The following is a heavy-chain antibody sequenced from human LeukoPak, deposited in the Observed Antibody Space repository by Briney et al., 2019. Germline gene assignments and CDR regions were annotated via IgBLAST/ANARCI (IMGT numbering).Heavy chain of an antibody. CDR1: GGSISSGRYE. CDR2: ISPGGGA. CDR3: ARAPDCSSTSCYRDAFDI. D-gene: IGHD2-2*01. V-gene: IGHV4-61*02. J-gene: IGHJ3*02. Sequence: SETLSLTCNVSGGSISSGRYEWSWIGQPAGKGLEWVGSISPGGGANYNPSLKSRVTISVDTSKNQFSLKLSSVTAADTAVYYCARAPDCSSTSCYRDAFDIWGQGTMVTVSS.